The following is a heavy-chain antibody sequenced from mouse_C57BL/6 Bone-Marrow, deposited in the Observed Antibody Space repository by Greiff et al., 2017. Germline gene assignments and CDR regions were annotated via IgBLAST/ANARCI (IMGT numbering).Heavy chain of an antibody. CDR2: ISSKSSNYAT. CDR1: GFTFNTYA. D-gene: IGHD2-3*01. CDR3: VSDGYWAFAY. J-gene: IGHJ3*01. Sequence: EVQRVESGGGLVQPKGSLKLSCAASGFTFNTYAMHWVRQAPGKGLEWVACISSKSSNYATYYAESVKDRFTISRDDSQSILYLQMNSLKTEDTAMYYCVSDGYWAFAYWGQGTLVTVSA. V-gene: IGHV10-3*01.